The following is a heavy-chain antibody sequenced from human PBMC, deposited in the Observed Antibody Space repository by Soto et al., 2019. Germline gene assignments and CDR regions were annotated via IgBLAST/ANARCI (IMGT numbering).Heavy chain of an antibody. Sequence: GGFLRLSCVASGFTFSSYAMHWVRQAPGKGLEWVAVISIDGTNKYYADSVKGRFTMSRDNSKNTLYLQMNSLRAEDTAVYYCARAYYYDSSGFYRTDFYYYGMDVWGQGTTVTVSS. J-gene: IGHJ6*02. CDR1: GFTFSSYA. V-gene: IGHV3-30*04. D-gene: IGHD3-22*01. CDR2: ISIDGTNK. CDR3: ARAYYYDSSGFYRTDFYYYGMDV.